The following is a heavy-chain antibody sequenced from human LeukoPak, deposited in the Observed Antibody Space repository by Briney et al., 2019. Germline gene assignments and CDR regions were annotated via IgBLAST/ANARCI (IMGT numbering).Heavy chain of an antibody. Sequence: ASVKVSCTASGYTFTGYYMHWVRQAPGQGLEWMGWINPNSGGTNYAQTFQGRVTMTRDTSISTAYMEMSRLRADDTAVYYCAGLSVVSRLDDYWGQGTLVTVSS. CDR2: INPNSGGT. J-gene: IGHJ4*02. V-gene: IGHV1-2*02. CDR3: AGLSVVSRLDDY. CDR1: GYTFTGYY. D-gene: IGHD3-22*01.